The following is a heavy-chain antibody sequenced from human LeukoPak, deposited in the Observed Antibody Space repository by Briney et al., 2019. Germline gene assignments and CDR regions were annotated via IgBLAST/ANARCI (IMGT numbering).Heavy chain of an antibody. CDR2: ISGYNGNT. CDR3: VRIGCSSTSCYGNSVDP. V-gene: IGHV1-18*01. CDR1: VYTLSNYV. Sequence: ASVKVSCMSSVYTLSNYVLNWVRQAPGRGLEWMGWISGYNGNTLYAQKFQSRATMTTDTSTRTAYMELRSLRSDDTAVYYCVRIGCSSTSCYGNSVDPGGQGTLVTVS. D-gene: IGHD2-2*01. J-gene: IGHJ5*02.